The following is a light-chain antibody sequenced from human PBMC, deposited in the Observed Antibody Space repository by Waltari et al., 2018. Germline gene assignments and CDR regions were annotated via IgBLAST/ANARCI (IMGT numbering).Light chain of an antibody. CDR3: QSYDSYLTGV. Sequence: QSVLTQPPSVSGAPGQTITISCSGGDSTFGSGYDVHWYQQIPGAPPKLLIYDAVKRPSGFPERFSGSRSGNSASLTITGLRPEDEADYYCQSYDSYLTGVFGTGTTVSVL. CDR1: DSTFGSGYD. V-gene: IGLV1-40*01. J-gene: IGLJ1*01. CDR2: DAV.